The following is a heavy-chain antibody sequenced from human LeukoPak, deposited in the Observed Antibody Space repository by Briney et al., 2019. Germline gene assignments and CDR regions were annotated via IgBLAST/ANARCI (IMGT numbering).Heavy chain of an antibody. CDR1: GGSFSGYY. Sequence: ETLTLTCAVYGGSFSGYYWSWIRQPPGKGLEWVGEINHSGSNNYNPSPERRVTISVDTSKNQSSHQQSSVTAADTAVYDCARVGGRNGSSDLWGQGTLVIVSS. CDR3: ARVGGRNGSSDL. V-gene: IGHV4-34*01. J-gene: IGHJ5*02. CDR2: INHSGSN. D-gene: IGHD6-19*01.